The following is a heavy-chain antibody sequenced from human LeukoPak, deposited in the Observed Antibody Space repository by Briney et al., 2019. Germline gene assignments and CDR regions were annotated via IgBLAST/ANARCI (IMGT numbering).Heavy chain of an antibody. Sequence: QPGGSLRLSCAASGFSFSSYAMSWVRQAPGKGLEWVSVISGGGGSTYYADSVKGRFTISRDNSKNTLYLQMNSLRAEDTAVYYCAKDDRYYYDSSGYYQTWGQGTLVTVSS. CDR1: GFSFSSYA. CDR3: AKDDRYYYDSSGYYQT. D-gene: IGHD3-22*01. CDR2: ISGGGGST. J-gene: IGHJ5*02. V-gene: IGHV3-23*01.